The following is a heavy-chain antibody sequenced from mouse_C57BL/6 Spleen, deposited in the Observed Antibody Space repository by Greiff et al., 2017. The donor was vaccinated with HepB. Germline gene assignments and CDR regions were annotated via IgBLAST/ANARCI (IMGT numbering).Heavy chain of an antibody. V-gene: IGHV1-54*01. CDR2: INPGSGGT. J-gene: IGHJ1*03. CDR3: ARSHYYGSRDWYFDV. D-gene: IGHD1-1*01. CDR1: GYAFTNYL. Sequence: QVQLKQSGAELVRPGTSVKVSCKASGYAFTNYLIEWVKQRPGQGLEWIGVINPGSGGTNYNEKFKGKATLTADKSSSTAYMQLSSLTSEDSAVYFCARSHYYGSRDWYFDVWGTGTTVTVSS.